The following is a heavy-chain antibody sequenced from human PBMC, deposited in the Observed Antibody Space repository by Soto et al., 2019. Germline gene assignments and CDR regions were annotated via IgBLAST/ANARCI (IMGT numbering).Heavy chain of an antibody. J-gene: IGHJ4*02. CDR1: GFNFDNYG. D-gene: IGHD1-7*01. CDR3: AKDRVGGTFYTPLAF. V-gene: IGHV3-30*18. Sequence: LRLSCQASGFNFDNYGMHWVRQAPGKGLEWVAVITYDGSFQYYADSVKGRFTISRDNSKNTLSLHLNALKPEDTAVYHCAKDRVGGTFYTPLAFWGQGTLVTVS. CDR2: ITYDGSFQ.